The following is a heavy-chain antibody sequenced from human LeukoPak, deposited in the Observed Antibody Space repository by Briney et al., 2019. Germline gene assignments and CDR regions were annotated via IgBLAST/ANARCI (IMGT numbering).Heavy chain of an antibody. J-gene: IGHJ6*04. D-gene: IGHD2-2*01. CDR3: ARDFYCSSTSCYLYYYYYYGMDV. CDR2: IWYDGSNK. Sequence: GSLRLSCAASGFTFSSYGMHWVRPAPGKGLEWVAVIWYDGSNKYYADSVKGRFTISRDNSKNTLYLQMNSLRAEDTAVYYCARDFYCSSTSCYLYYYYYYGMDVWGKGTTVTVSS. CDR1: GFTFSSYG. V-gene: IGHV3-33*01.